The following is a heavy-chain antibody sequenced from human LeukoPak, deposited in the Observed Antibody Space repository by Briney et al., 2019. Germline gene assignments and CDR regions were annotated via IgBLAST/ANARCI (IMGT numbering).Heavy chain of an antibody. J-gene: IGHJ5*02. CDR1: GYSFSTYW. CDR2: IYPDDSDT. D-gene: IGHD3-10*01. CDR3: ARQRGSSGTINWLDP. Sequence: GESLKISCQGSGYSFSTYWIGWGRQLPGEGLGWMGVIYPDDSDTRYSPSFEGQVTISADRSIRTASPQWTSLKASDTAMYYCARQRGSSGTINWLDPWGQGTLVTVSS. V-gene: IGHV5-51*01.